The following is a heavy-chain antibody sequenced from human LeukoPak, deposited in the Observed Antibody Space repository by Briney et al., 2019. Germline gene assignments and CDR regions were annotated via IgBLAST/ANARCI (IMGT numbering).Heavy chain of an antibody. D-gene: IGHD1-26*01. CDR2: IKSKTDGGTT. Sequence: GGSLRLSCAASGFTFSHAWMSWVRQAPGKGLEWVGRIKSKTDGGTTDYAAPVKGRFTISRDDSKNTLYLQMNSLKTEDTAVYYCTASGSYYDEFDYWGQGTLVTVSS. J-gene: IGHJ4*02. CDR3: TASGSYYDEFDY. V-gene: IGHV3-15*01. CDR1: GFTFSHAW.